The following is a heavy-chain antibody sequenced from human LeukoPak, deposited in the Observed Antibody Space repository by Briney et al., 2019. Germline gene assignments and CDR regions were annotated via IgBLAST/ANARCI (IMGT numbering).Heavy chain of an antibody. CDR1: GFTFSSYG. D-gene: IGHD6-19*01. CDR2: IWFDGSNK. CDR3: ARDPQHHSSASEY. V-gene: IGHV3-33*01. Sequence: PGRSLRLSCAASGFTFSSYGMHWVRQAPGKGLEWVAVIWFDGSNKYYADSVKGRFTISRDNSKNTLYLQMNSLRAEDTAVYYCARDPQHHSSASEYWGQGPLVTVSS. J-gene: IGHJ4*02.